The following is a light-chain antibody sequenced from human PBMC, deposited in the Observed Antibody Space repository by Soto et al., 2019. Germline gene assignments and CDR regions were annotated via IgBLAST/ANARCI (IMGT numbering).Light chain of an antibody. Sequence: EIVLTQSPGPLSLSPGERATLSCRSSQSVKSNYLAWYQQKPGQAPRLLIYGGSSRATGIPVRFSGSGSETDFTLTITRLEPEDFAVYYCQQYSSSRTFGQGTKVDIK. V-gene: IGKV3-20*01. CDR2: GGS. CDR1: QSVKSNY. J-gene: IGKJ1*01. CDR3: QQYSSSRT.